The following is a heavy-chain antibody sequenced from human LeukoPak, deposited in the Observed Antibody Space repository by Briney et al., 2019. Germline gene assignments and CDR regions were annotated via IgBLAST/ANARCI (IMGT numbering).Heavy chain of an antibody. J-gene: IGHJ6*02. CDR1: GYTFTSYD. V-gene: IGHV1-8*01. D-gene: IGHD6-13*01. CDR3: VLGFYSSSWSYYYYYYGMDV. Sequence: ASVKVSCKASGYTFTSYDINWVRQATGQGLEWMGWMNPNSGNTGYAQKFQGRVTMTRNTSISTAYMELSSLRSEDTAVYYCVLGFYSSSWSYYYYYYGMDVWGQGTTVTVSS. CDR2: MNPNSGNT.